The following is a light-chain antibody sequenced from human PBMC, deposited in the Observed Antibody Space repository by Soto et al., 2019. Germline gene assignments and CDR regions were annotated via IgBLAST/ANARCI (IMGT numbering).Light chain of an antibody. CDR3: QQYKNWPPVT. CDR2: GAS. J-gene: IGKJ4*01. Sequence: ETVMTQSPATLSVSPGDRATLSCRASQSVSSNLAWYQQKPGQAPRLLIYGASIRATGIPARFSGSWSGTEFTLAISSLQSEDFGLYYCQQYKNWPPVTFGGGTKVEIK. V-gene: IGKV3-15*01. CDR1: QSVSSN.